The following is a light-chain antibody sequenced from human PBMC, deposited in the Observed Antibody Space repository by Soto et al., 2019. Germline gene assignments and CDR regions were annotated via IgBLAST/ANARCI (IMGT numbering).Light chain of an antibody. J-gene: IGLJ1*01. CDR2: GNS. CDR3: QSYDSSLSGDV. Sequence: QSVLTQPPSVSGAPGQRVTISCTGSSSNIGAGYDVHWYQQLPGTAPKLLIYGNSNRPSGVPDRFSGSKSGTSASLAITGLQAEDEADYYRQSYDSSLSGDVFGTGTKLTVL. CDR1: SSNIGAGYD. V-gene: IGLV1-40*01.